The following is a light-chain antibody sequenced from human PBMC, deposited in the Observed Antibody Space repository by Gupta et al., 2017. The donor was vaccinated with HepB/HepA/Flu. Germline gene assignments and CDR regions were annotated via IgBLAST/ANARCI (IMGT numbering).Light chain of an antibody. CDR3: QQYYSTPLT. V-gene: IGKV4-1*01. CDR2: WAS. Sequence: IVMTHSPDSLAVYLGERATINCKSSQSVLYSSNNKNYLAWYQQKPGQPPKLLIYWASTRESGVPDRFSGSGSGTDFTLTISSLQAEDVAVYYCQQYYSTPLTFGQGTKVEIK. J-gene: IGKJ1*01. CDR1: QSVLYSSNNKNY.